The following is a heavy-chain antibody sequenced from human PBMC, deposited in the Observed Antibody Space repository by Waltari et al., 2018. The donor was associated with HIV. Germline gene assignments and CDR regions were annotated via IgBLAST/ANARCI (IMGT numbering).Heavy chain of an antibody. V-gene: IGHV6-1*01. CDR1: GATVSSSNSA. J-gene: IGHJ6*02. CDR3: ARDGPGDYYYYGVDV. D-gene: IGHD1-1*01. Sequence: QVVLQQSGPGLLKSSQTLSLTCAIYGATVSSSNSAWTWIRQSPSRGLEWLGRTYYRSKWYSDYALSVRSRITIRADTSKNQFSLQLNSVTPEDTAVYFCARDGPGDYYYYGVDVWGLGTTITVSS. CDR2: TYYRSKWYS.